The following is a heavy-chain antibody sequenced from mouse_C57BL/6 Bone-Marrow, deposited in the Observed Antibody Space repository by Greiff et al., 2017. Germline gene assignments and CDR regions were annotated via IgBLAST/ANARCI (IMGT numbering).Heavy chain of an antibody. CDR2: IDPETGGT. J-gene: IGHJ2*01. CDR3: TRVTSGY. V-gene: IGHV1-15*01. Sequence: VQLQQSGAELVRPGASVTLSCKASGYTFTDYEMHWVKQTPVHGLEWIGAIDPETGGTAYNQKFKGKAILTADKSYSTAYMELRSLTSEDSAVYYCTRVTSGYWGQGTTLTVSS. D-gene: IGHD2-12*01. CDR1: GYTFTDYE.